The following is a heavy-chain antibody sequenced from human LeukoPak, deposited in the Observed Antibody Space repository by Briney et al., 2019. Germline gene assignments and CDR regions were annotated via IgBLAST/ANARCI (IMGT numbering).Heavy chain of an antibody. CDR1: GFTFSSYA. CDR2: ISGSGGST. Sequence: PGGSLRLSCAASGFTFSSYAMSWVRQAPGKGLEWVSAISGSGGSTYYADSVKGRFTISRDNSKNTLYLQMNSLRAEDTAVYYCAKGRVVVITTACDYWGQGTLVTVSS. J-gene: IGHJ4*02. CDR3: AKGRVVVITTACDY. V-gene: IGHV3-23*01. D-gene: IGHD3-22*01.